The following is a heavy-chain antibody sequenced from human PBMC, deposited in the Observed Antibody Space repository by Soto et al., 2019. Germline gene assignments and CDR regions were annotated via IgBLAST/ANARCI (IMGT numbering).Heavy chain of an antibody. Sequence: QVQLVESGGGVVQPGRSLRLSCAASGFTVSAYTMHWVRQAPGKGLEWVAVISSDGNNKYYTDSVKGRFTISRDTSTNTLYLQMNSLRAEDTAVYYCARWEQPLVDYWGQGTLVTVSS. D-gene: IGHD1-26*01. V-gene: IGHV3-30-3*01. CDR3: ARWEQPLVDY. CDR2: ISSDGNNK. CDR1: GFTVSAYT. J-gene: IGHJ4*02.